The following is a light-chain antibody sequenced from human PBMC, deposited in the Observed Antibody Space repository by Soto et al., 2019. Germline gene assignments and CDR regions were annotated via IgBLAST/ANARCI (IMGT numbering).Light chain of an antibody. V-gene: IGKV3-20*01. CDR3: QQYGSSPRT. CDR2: GAS. Sequence: EIGVTQAPGNPVLSPGERATLSCKASQGGCSSYLAWYQQKPGQAPRLLIYGASSRATGIPDRFSGSGSGTDFTLTISRLEPEDFAVYYCQQYGSSPRTFGQGTKVEIK. J-gene: IGKJ1*01. CDR1: QGGCSSY.